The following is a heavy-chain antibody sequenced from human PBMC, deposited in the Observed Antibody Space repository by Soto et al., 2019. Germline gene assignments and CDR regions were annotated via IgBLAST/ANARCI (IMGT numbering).Heavy chain of an antibody. V-gene: IGHV3-23*01. J-gene: IGHJ5*02. CDR1: GFTFRSYA. Sequence: GGSLRLSCAASGFTFRSYAMSWVRQAPGKGLEWVSAISGSGGSSHYADSVKGRFTISRDNSKNTLYPQMNSLRAEDTAVYYCAKDPHGDYLLNWFDPWGQGTLVTVS. CDR3: AKDPHGDYLLNWFDP. CDR2: ISGSGGSS. D-gene: IGHD4-17*01.